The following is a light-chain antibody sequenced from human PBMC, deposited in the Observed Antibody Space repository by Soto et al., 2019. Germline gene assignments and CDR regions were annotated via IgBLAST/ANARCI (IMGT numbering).Light chain of an antibody. V-gene: IGLV1-44*01. CDR1: SSNIGSNT. CDR2: NNS. CDR3: SALDDSLRGLE. J-gene: IGLJ2*01. Sequence: QAVVTQPPSASGTPGQMVTISCSGSSSNIGSNTVNWYQQLPGMAPKLLIYNNSQRPSGVPDRFSGSKSGTSASLAISGPQAEEEAGYYWSALDDSLRGLEFGGGTKLTVL.